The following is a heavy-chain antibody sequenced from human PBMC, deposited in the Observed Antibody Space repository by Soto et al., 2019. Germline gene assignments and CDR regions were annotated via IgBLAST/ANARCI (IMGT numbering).Heavy chain of an antibody. V-gene: IGHV3-30*18. CDR2: ISYDGSNK. D-gene: IGHD3-22*01. CDR1: GFTFSSYG. Sequence: PGGSLRLSCAASGFTFSSYGMHWVRQAPGKGLEWVAVISYDGSNKYYADSVKGRFTISRDNSKNTLYLQMNSLRAEDTAVYYCAKDLGYYYDRSGPSDYWGQGTLVTVSS. CDR3: AKDLGYYYDRSGPSDY. J-gene: IGHJ4*02.